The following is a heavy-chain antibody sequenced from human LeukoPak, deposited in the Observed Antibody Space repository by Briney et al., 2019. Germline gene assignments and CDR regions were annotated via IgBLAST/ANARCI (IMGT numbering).Heavy chain of an antibody. CDR2: INPSGGST. V-gene: IGHV1-46*01. CDR1: GYTFTSYY. D-gene: IGHD3-22*01. J-gene: IGHJ4*02. CDR3: ARAFDSSGYYFMVGYFDY. Sequence: ASVKVSCKASGYTFTSYYMHWVRQAPGQGLEWMGIINPSGGSTSYAQKFQGRVTMTRDTSTGTVYMELSSLRSEDTAVYYCARAFDSSGYYFMVGYFDYWGQGTLVTVSS.